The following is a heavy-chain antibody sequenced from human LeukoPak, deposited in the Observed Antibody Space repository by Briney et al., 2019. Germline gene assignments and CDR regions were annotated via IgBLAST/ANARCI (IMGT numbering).Heavy chain of an antibody. D-gene: IGHD5-18*01. J-gene: IGHJ6*02. CDR3: AKANRPRGYSYGYDPADV. Sequence: AGGSLRLSCAASGFTFDDYAMHWVRQAPGKGLEWVSGISWNSGSIGYADSVKGRFTISRDNAKNSLYLQMNSLRAEDTALYYCAKANRPRGYSYGYDPADVWGQGTTATVSS. CDR2: ISWNSGSI. CDR1: GFTFDDYA. V-gene: IGHV3-9*01.